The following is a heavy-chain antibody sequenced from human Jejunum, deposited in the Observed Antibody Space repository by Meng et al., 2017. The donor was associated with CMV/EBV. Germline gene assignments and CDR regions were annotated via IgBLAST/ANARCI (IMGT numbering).Heavy chain of an antibody. CDR2: IRQDGSEK. Sequence: SEFTFNTYCMGWVRQAPGKGLEWVANIRQDGSEKYYVDSVKGRFTISRDNARNSLYLQMNSLRAEDTALYYCTRANRDSKYYAVDVWGQGTKVTVSS. J-gene: IGHJ6*02. D-gene: IGHD3-22*01. V-gene: IGHV3-7*01. CDR1: EFTFNTYC. CDR3: TRANRDSKYYAVDV.